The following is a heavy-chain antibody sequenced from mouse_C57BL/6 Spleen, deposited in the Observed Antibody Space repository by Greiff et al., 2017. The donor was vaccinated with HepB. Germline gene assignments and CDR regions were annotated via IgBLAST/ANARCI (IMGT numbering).Heavy chain of an antibody. CDR3: ARSDSSGSYYFDY. CDR1: GYAFSSSW. V-gene: IGHV1-82*01. J-gene: IGHJ2*01. CDR2: IYPGDGDT. Sequence: VQLQQSGPELVKPGASVKISCKASGYAFSSSWMNWVKQRPGKGLEWIGRIYPGDGDTNYNGKFKGKATLTADKSSSTAYMQLSSLKSEDSAVYFCARSDSSGSYYFDYWGQGTTLTVSS. D-gene: IGHD3-2*02.